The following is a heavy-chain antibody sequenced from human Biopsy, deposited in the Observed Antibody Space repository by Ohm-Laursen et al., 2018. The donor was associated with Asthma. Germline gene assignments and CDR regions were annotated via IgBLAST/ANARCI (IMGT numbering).Heavy chain of an antibody. CDR1: YGSITSGGYY. V-gene: IGHV4-31*03. Sequence: SQTLSLTCTVSYGSITSGGYYWTWIRQHPGKGLEWIGFIYYSGSTYYNPYLKSRVTISVDTSKNQFSLKLSSVTAADTAVYYCARDFVDSAMDYFDYWGQGTLVTVSS. J-gene: IGHJ4*02. CDR3: ARDFVDSAMDYFDY. CDR2: IYYSGST. D-gene: IGHD5-18*01.